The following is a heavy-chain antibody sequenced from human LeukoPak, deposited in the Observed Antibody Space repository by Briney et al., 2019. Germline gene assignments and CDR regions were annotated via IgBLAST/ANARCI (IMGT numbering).Heavy chain of an antibody. D-gene: IGHD1-1*01. CDR2: INPSGGST. Sequence: ASVKVSCKASGYTFTSYYMHWVRQAPGQGLEWMGIINPSGGSTSYAQKFQGRVTMTRDTSTSTVYMELSSLRSEDTAVYYCARDPATGTFYYYYGMDVWGQGTLVTVSS. CDR3: ARDPATGTFYYYYGMDV. CDR1: GYTFTSYY. J-gene: IGHJ6*02. V-gene: IGHV1-46*01.